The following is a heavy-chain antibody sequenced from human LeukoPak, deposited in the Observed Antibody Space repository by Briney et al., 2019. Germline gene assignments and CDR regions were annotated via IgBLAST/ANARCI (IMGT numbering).Heavy chain of an antibody. Sequence: PGGSLRLSCAASGFTFSSYAMHWVRQAPGKGLEWVAVISYDGSNKYYADSVKGRFTISRDNSKNTLYLQMNSLRAEDTAVYYCARGSTYCSSTSCSPLTDYWGQGTLVTVSS. J-gene: IGHJ4*02. CDR3: ARGSTYCSSTSCSPLTDY. V-gene: IGHV3-30-3*01. D-gene: IGHD2-2*01. CDR1: GFTFSSYA. CDR2: ISYDGSNK.